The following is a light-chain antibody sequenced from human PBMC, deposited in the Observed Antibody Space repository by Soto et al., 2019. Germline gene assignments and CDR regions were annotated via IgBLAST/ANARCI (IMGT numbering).Light chain of an antibody. Sequence: EIVVTQSPGTLSLSPGERATLSCRASQSVSSSYLAWYQQKPGQAPRLLIYGASSRATGIPDRFSGSGSGKDFTLTISRLEPKDFAVYYCQQYGSSRTFGQGTKVEIK. CDR3: QQYGSSRT. J-gene: IGKJ1*01. CDR2: GAS. CDR1: QSVSSSY. V-gene: IGKV3-20*01.